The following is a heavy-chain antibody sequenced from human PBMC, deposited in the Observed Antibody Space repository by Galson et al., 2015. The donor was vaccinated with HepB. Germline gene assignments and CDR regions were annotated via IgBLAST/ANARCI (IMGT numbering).Heavy chain of an antibody. D-gene: IGHD1-26*01. V-gene: IGHV1-2*02. Sequence: SVKVSCKASGYTFTGHYMHWVRQAPGQGLEWMGWINPNSGDTNYAQQFQGRVTMTRDTAITTAYMELSRLRSDDTAVYYCARGSLYCNAFDIWGQGTMVTVSS. CDR3: ARGSLYCNAFDI. CDR1: GYTFTGHY. CDR2: INPNSGDT. J-gene: IGHJ3*02.